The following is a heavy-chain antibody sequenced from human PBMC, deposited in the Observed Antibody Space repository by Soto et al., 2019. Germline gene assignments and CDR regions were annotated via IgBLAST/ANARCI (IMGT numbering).Heavy chain of an antibody. J-gene: IGHJ4*02. CDR1: VYTFTNHW. D-gene: IGHD3-10*01. V-gene: IGHV5-51*01. CDR2: IYPGDSNT. CDR3: ATTPRNENTGLWPF. Sequence: GESLKISCKGSVYTFTNHWIGWVRQMPGKGLEWMGIIYPGDSNTRYGPSFHGQVSISADTSISTAYLQWSSLKASDTAMYFCATTPRNENTGLWPFWGQGTLVTVSS.